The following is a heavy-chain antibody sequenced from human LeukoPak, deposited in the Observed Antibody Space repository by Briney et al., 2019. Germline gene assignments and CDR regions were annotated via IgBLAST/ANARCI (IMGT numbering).Heavy chain of an antibody. CDR2: ISSSSYI. CDR3: ASYGQQLVPYDY. V-gene: IGHV3-21*01. D-gene: IGHD6-13*01. CDR1: GFTFSSYS. Sequence: GGSLRLSCAASGFTFSSYSMNWVRQAPGKGLEWVSSISSSSYIYYADSVKGRFTISRDNAKNSLYLQMNSLRAEDTAVYYCASYGQQLVPYDYWGQGTLVTVSS. J-gene: IGHJ4*02.